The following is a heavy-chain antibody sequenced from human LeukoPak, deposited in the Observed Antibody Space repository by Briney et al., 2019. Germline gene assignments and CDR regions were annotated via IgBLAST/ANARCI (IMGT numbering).Heavy chain of an antibody. CDR3: ARGKLRNVGYNWFDP. J-gene: IGHJ5*02. D-gene: IGHD3-10*01. Sequence: SETLSLTCTVSGGSISSNNYYWGWIRQPPGKGLEWIGSIYYSGNTYYNPSLESRVTISVDTSKNQFSLKLNSVTAADTAVYYCARGKLRNVGYNWFDPWGQGTLVTVPS. CDR1: GGSISSNNYY. V-gene: IGHV4-39*07. CDR2: IYYSGNT.